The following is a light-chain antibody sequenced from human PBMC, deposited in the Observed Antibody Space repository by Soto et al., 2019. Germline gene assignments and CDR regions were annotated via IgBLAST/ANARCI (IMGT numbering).Light chain of an antibody. Sequence: AIQMTQSPSSLSASVGDRVAISCRASQDIRNTLAWYQQKPGEAPKLLIFAASNLQSGVPSRFSGSGSVTDFTLAITGLQPEDFATYYCQQLNTYPETFGQGTKVDIK. J-gene: IGKJ1*01. CDR1: QDIRNT. CDR3: QQLNTYPET. CDR2: AAS. V-gene: IGKV1-6*01.